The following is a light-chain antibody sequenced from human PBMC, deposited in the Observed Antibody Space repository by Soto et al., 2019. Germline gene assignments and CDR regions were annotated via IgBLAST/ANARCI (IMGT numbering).Light chain of an antibody. CDR1: SSDVGAYNF. V-gene: IGLV2-8*01. CDR3: SSYAGSITIYV. Sequence: QSALAQPPSASGSPGQSVTISCTGTSSDVGAYNFVSWYQQLPGKAPKLMIYEVTKRPSGVPDRLSGSKSGNTASLTVSGLQAEDEADYYCSSYAGSITIYVFGTGTKVTVL. J-gene: IGLJ1*01. CDR2: EVT.